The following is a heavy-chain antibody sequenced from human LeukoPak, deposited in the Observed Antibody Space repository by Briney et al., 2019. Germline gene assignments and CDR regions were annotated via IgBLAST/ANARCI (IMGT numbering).Heavy chain of an antibody. CDR2: INPSGGST. Sequence: ASVKVSCKASGYTFTSYYMHWVRQAPGQGLEWMGIINPSGGSTSYAQKFQGRVTMTRDTSTSTVYMELSRLRSDDTAVYYCASESSSVDNWFDPWGQGTLVTVSS. CDR3: ASESSSVDNWFDP. J-gene: IGHJ5*02. CDR1: GYTFTSYY. D-gene: IGHD6-6*01. V-gene: IGHV1-46*01.